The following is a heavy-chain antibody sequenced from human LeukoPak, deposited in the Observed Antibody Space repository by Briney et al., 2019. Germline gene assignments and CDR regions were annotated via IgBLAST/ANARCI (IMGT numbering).Heavy chain of an antibody. J-gene: IGHJ3*01. D-gene: IGHD2-21*01. Sequence: GGSLRLSCATSGFTFTDFTNYGMNWVRQAPGKGLGWVSYISSSGILYADSVKGRFTISRDNARKSLYLQMNSLRAEDTAVYYCAINGCYRGVCDFDVWGQGTMVAISS. CDR2: ISSSGI. CDR1: GFTFTDFTNYG. CDR3: AINGCYRGVCDFDV. V-gene: IGHV3-48*01.